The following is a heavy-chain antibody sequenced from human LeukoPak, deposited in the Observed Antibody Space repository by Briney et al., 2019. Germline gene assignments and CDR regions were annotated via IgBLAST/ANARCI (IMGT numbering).Heavy chain of an antibody. CDR3: ARSTRRDSEIALAEYFQH. CDR1: GFTFSSYG. D-gene: IGHD1-26*01. CDR2: IRYDGSNK. V-gene: IGHV3-30*02. Sequence: GGSLRLSCAASGFTFSSYGMHWVRQAPGKGLEWVAFIRYDGSNKYYADSVKGRFTISRDNAKDSLYLQMNSLRAEDTAVYYCARSTRRDSEIALAEYFQHWGQGTLVTVSS. J-gene: IGHJ1*01.